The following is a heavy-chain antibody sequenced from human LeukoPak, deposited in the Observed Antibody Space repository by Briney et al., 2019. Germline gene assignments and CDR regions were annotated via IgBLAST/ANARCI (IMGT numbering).Heavy chain of an antibody. J-gene: IGHJ4*02. V-gene: IGHV3-23*01. CDR3: AKDEYSSGYIRGFDY. Sequence: GGSLRLSCAASGFTFSSYAMSWVRQAPGKGLEWVSGISGSGGSTYYADSVKGRFTISRDNSKNTLSLQVNSLRAEDTAVYYCAKDEYSSGYIRGFDYWGQGTLVTVSS. CDR2: ISGSGGST. CDR1: GFTFSSYA. D-gene: IGHD5-18*01.